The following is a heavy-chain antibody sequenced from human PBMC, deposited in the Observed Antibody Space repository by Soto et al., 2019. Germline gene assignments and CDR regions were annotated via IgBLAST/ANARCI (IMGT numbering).Heavy chain of an antibody. CDR1: GFFLNGFD. Sequence: GGSLRLSCAASGFFLNGFDMSWVRQAPGMGLEWVSTISANAGNINYAGSVRGRFSISRDSSKNSVDLQMNSLRVEDTAVYFCTKGSIPAVGRVFFESWGQGTLVTVSS. J-gene: IGHJ4*02. D-gene: IGHD6-13*01. CDR2: ISANAGNI. CDR3: TKGSIPAVGRVFFES. V-gene: IGHV3-23*01.